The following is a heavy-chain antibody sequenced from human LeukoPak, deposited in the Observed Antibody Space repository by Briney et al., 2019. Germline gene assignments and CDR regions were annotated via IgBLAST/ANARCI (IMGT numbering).Heavy chain of an antibody. CDR2: IYYSGST. CDR3: AREDYYDSSGYPI. V-gene: IGHV4-59*01. J-gene: IGHJ4*02. Sequence: SETLSLTCTVSGGSISSYYWSWVRQPPGKGLEWIGYIYYSGSTNYNPSLKSRVTISVDTSKNQFSLKLSSVTAADTAVYYCAREDYYDSSGYPIWGQGTLVTVSS. D-gene: IGHD3-22*01. CDR1: GGSISSYY.